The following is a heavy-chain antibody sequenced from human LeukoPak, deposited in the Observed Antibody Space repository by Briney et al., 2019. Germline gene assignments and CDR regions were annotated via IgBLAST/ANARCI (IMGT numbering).Heavy chain of an antibody. CDR2: ISSSSSYI. CDR3: AREVLGYSYTFDY. Sequence: PGGSLRLSCAASGFTFSSYSMNWVRQAPGKGLEWVSSISSSSSYIYYADSVKGRFTISRDNAKNSLYLQMNSLRAEDTAVYYCAREVLGYSYTFDYWGQGTLVTLSS. CDR1: GFTFSSYS. V-gene: IGHV3-21*01. J-gene: IGHJ4*02. D-gene: IGHD5-18*01.